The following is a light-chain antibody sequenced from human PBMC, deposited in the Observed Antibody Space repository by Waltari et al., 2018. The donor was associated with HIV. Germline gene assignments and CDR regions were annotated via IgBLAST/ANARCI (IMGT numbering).Light chain of an antibody. CDR2: LAS. CDR3: RQALQNPLT. J-gene: IGKJ4*01. V-gene: IGKV2-28*01. CDR1: QSPHGNTRYNY. Sequence: IVTTHSPPFLPVTPGESVYLYSRSSQSPHGNTRYNYLDWYVQKPGQSPQLLIYLASNRAAGVPEKFRASGLGTDFTLTISRVEAEDVGVYYCRQALQNPLTFGGGTKVEI.